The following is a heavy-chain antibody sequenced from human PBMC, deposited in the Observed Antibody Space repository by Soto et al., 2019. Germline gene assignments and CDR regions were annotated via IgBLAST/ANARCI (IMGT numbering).Heavy chain of an antibody. J-gene: IGHJ6*02. Sequence: GGSLRLSCAASGFTFDDYGMSWVRQAPGKGLEWVSVINWNGGSTGYADSVKGRFTISRDNAKNSLYLQMNSLGAEDTALYYCARSSTLRDYYYGMDVWGQGTTVTVSS. D-gene: IGHD2-2*01. CDR3: ARSSTLRDYYYGMDV. V-gene: IGHV3-20*04. CDR2: INWNGGST. CDR1: GFTFDDYG.